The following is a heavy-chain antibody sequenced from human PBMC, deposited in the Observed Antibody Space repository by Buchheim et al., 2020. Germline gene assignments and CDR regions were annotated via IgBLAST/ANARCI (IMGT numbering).Heavy chain of an antibody. CDR1: GFTFSSHW. D-gene: IGHD5-18*01. Sequence: EVQLVESGGDLVQPGGSLRLSCAASGFTFSSHWMSWVRQAPGKGLEWVANIKQDGSEKYYVDSVKGRFTISRGNAKNSLYLQMNSLRAEDTAVYYCAGRRGGYSYGNDYWGQGTL. CDR2: IKQDGSEK. CDR3: AGRRGGYSYGNDY. J-gene: IGHJ4*02. V-gene: IGHV3-7*04.